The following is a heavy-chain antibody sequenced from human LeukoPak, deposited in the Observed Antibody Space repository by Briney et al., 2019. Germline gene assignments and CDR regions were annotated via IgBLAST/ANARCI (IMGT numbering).Heavy chain of an antibody. V-gene: IGHV1-2*02. CDR1: GYTFTEHS. D-gene: IGHD3-22*01. J-gene: IGHJ1*01. CDR2: VNTNSGGT. CDR3: SRDSVDSSGQGALQH. Sequence: ASVKVSCKASGYTFTEHSLYWVRQAPGQGLEWVGWVNTNSGGTSYAQRLQGRVTMTRDTSINTAYMELNRLTSEDTAVYYCSRDSVDSSGQGALQHWGQGTLVTVSS.